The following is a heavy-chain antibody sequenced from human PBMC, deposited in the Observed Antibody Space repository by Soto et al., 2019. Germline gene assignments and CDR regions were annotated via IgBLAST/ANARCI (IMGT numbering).Heavy chain of an antibody. CDR3: RREYDSGGDC. D-gene: IGHD3-3*01. CDR1: GFTFTNYW. Sequence: EVQLVESGGGLVQPGGSLRLSCAASGFTFTNYWMIWVRQAPGKGLEWVASINQDGSEQYYDDSVKGRFTISRDNGKNALYLQMNSLRAEDTAVYHCRREYDSGGDCWDQGTPVTVSS. CDR2: INQDGSEQ. V-gene: IGHV3-7*01. J-gene: IGHJ4*02.